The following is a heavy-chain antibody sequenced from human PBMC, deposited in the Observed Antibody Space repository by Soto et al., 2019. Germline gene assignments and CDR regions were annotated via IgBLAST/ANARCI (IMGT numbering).Heavy chain of an antibody. J-gene: IGHJ4*02. V-gene: IGHV1-3*01. D-gene: IGHD2-8*01. Sequence: ASVKVSCKASGYTFTSYAMHWVRQAPGQRLEWMGWINAGNGNTKYSQKFQGRVTITRDTSASTAYMELSSLRSEDTAVYYCARGSHCTNGVCYRNVVIASSGNFDYWGQGTLVTVSS. CDR3: ARGSHCTNGVCYRNVVIASSGNFDY. CDR2: INAGNGNT. CDR1: GYTFTSYA.